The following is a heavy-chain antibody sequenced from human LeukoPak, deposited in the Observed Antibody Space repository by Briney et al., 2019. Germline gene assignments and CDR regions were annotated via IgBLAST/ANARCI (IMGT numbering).Heavy chain of an antibody. V-gene: IGHV3-74*01. D-gene: IGHD6-6*01. CDR1: GFTLRNYW. Sequence: PGGSLRLSCAASGFTLRNYWMHWVRQVPGKRLVWVSRISGDGSVTNYADSVKGRFTISRDNAKNTLFLQINSLRAEDTAVYYCARYSSSSGGASYYLDYWGHGILVTVSS. J-gene: IGHJ4*01. CDR3: ARYSSSSGGASYYLDY. CDR2: ISGDGSVT.